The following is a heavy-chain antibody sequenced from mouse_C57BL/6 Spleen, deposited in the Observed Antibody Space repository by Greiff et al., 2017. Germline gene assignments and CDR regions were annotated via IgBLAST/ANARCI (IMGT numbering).Heavy chain of an antibody. CDR2: IHPSDSDT. CDR3: AIYYDYDKDYFDY. V-gene: IGHV1-74*01. CDR1: GYTFTSYW. J-gene: IGHJ2*01. D-gene: IGHD2-4*01. Sequence: QVQLQQPGAELVKPGASVKVSCKASGYTFTSYWMHWVKQRPGQGLEWIGRIHPSDSDTNYNQKFKGKATLTVDKSSSTAYMQLISLTSEDSAVYYCAIYYDYDKDYFDYWGQGTTLTVSS.